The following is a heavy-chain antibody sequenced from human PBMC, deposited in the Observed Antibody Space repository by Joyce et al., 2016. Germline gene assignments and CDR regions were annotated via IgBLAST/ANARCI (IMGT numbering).Heavy chain of an antibody. CDR2: INHSGST. Sequence: QIQLQQWGARMLKPSETLSLTCAGYGSFTTHYWSWVRQPPGKGLEWIGEINHSGSTNYNTSLRRRVTVSVDTSRKHFSLKLLSVTAADTAVYFCAGFHGYANLFDFWGQGALVTVSS. CDR1: GSFTTHY. CDR3: AGFHGYANLFDF. J-gene: IGHJ4*02. D-gene: IGHD5-12*01. V-gene: IGHV4-34*02.